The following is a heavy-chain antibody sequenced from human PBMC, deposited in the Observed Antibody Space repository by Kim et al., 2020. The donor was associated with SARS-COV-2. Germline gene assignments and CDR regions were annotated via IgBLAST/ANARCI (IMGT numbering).Heavy chain of an antibody. V-gene: IGHV1-46*01. CDR3: GREGPTYYDFWSGYFPLDY. CDR1: GYTFTSYY. D-gene: IGHD3-3*01. Sequence: VKVSCKASGYTFTSYYMHWVRQAPGQGLEWMGIINPSGGSTSYAQKFQGRVTMTRDTSTSTVYMELSSLRSEDTAVYYCGREGPTYYDFWSGYFPLDYWGPGALVTVSS. J-gene: IGHJ4*02. CDR2: INPSGGST.